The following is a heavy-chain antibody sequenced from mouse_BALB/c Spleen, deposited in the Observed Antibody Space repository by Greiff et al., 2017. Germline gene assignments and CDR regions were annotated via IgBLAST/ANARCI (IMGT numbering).Heavy chain of an antibody. J-gene: IGHJ2*01. CDR1: GYSITSDYA. CDR3: ARFYYYGSSYDY. V-gene: IGHV3-2*02. D-gene: IGHD1-1*01. Sequence: VQLKESGPGLVKPSQSLSLTCTVTGYSITSDYAWNWIRQFPGNKLEWMGYISYSGSTSYNPSLKSRISITRDTSKNQFFLQLNSVTTEDTATYYCARFYYYGSSYDYWGQGTTLTVSS. CDR2: ISYSGST.